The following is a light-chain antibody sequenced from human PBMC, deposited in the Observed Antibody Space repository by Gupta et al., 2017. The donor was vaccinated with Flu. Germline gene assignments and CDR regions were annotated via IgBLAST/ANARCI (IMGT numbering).Light chain of an antibody. CDR3: QVWNSRNDHWV. CDR2: ADT. CDR1: NIGSKS. V-gene: IGLV3-21*02. J-gene: IGLJ3*02. Sequence: SFVLTQPPSVSVAPGETATISCGGDNIGSKSVQWYRQKPGQAPVVVVYADTDRPSGIPERLSGSNSGNTATLTISRVGAGDEADYYCQVWNSRNDHWVFGGGTKLTVL.